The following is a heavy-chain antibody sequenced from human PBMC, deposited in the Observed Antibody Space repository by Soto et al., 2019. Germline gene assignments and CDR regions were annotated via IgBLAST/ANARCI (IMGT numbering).Heavy chain of an antibody. V-gene: IGHV1-18*01. J-gene: IGHJ6*02. Sequence: QVQLVQSGAEVKKPGASVKVSCKASGYTFTSYGISWVRQAPGQGLEWMGWISAYNGNTNYAQKLQGRVTMTTDTSTSTAXXEXRXPRSDDTAVYYCARDSHIVCSSTSCYARYYYYGMDVWGQGTTVTVSS. CDR3: ARDSHIVCSSTSCYARYYYYGMDV. CDR2: ISAYNGNT. D-gene: IGHD2-2*01. CDR1: GYTFTSYG.